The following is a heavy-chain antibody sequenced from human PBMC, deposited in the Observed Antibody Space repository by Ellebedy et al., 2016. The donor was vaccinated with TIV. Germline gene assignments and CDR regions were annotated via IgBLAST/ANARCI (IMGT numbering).Heavy chain of an antibody. Sequence: GESLKISXAASGFTFSSFSMNWVRQAPGKGLEWISYIGSRSLGSSDTTVYYADSVKGRFTISRDNAKNSLYLQMNSLSDEDTALYYCVRDHQWSFDNWGQGTLVTVSS. D-gene: IGHD2-8*01. CDR1: GFTFSSFS. J-gene: IGHJ4*02. V-gene: IGHV3-48*02. CDR3: VRDHQWSFDN. CDR2: IGSRSLGSSDTTV.